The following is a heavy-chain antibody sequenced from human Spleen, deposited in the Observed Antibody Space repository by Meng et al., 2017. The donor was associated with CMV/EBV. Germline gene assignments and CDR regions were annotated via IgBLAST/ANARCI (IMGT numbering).Heavy chain of an antibody. V-gene: IGHV3-23*01. CDR3: AKGYSSGWDDAFDI. Sequence: GGSLRLSCAASGFTFSSFAMTWVRQAPGKGLEWVSAINYNGVSTYYADSVEGRFTISRDNSKNTLYLQMNSLRAEDTAVYYCAKGYSSGWDDAFDIWGQGTMVTVSS. CDR1: GFTFSSFA. J-gene: IGHJ3*02. CDR2: INYNGVST. D-gene: IGHD6-19*01.